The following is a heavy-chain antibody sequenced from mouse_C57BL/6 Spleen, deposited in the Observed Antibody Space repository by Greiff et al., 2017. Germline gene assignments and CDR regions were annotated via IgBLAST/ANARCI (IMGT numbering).Heavy chain of an antibody. V-gene: IGHV5-4*01. CDR1: GFTFSSYA. Sequence: EVKLQESGGGLVKPGGSLKLSCAASGFTFSSYAMSWVRQTPEKRLEWVATISDGGSYTYYPDNVKGRFTISRDNAKNNLYLQMSHLKSEDTAMYYCARETSDPTGGYFDVWGTGTTVTVSS. J-gene: IGHJ1*03. CDR3: ARETSDPTGGYFDV. CDR2: ISDGGSYT.